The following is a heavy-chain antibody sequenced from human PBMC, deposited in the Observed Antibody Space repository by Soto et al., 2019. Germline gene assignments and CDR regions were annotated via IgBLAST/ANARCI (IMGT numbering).Heavy chain of an antibody. CDR1: GGTFSSYT. CDR3: ARDHRKAAGTWDNWFDP. D-gene: IGHD6-13*01. V-gene: IGHV1-69*08. CDR2: IIPILGIA. Sequence: QVQLVQSGAEVKKPGSSVKVSCKASGGTFSSYTISWVRQAPGQGLEWMGRIIPILGIANYSQKFTGRVTITANNSTSTAHIELSSLRSEDTAVYYCARDHRKAAGTWDNWFDPWGQGTLVTVSS. J-gene: IGHJ5*02.